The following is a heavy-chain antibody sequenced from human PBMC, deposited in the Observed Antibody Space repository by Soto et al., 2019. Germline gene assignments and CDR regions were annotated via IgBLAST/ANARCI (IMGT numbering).Heavy chain of an antibody. CDR2: ISFRSTTI. Sequence: GGSLRLSCAASGFTFSNFAMSWVRQAPGKGLEWVSSISFRSTTIYYSNSVKGRFSISRDNSTNTPYLQMNSLRVEDTAVYYCARDGEYYYDSSGYPGRYFDYWGQGTLVSVSS. D-gene: IGHD3-22*01. V-gene: IGHV3-23*01. CDR1: GFTFSNFA. J-gene: IGHJ4*02. CDR3: ARDGEYYYDSSGYPGRYFDY.